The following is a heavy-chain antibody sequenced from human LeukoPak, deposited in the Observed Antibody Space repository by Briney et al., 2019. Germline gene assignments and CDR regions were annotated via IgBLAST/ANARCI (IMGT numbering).Heavy chain of an antibody. CDR1: GFTFSSYS. Sequence: GGSLRLSCAASGFTFSSYSMNWVRQAPGKGLEWVGRIKSKTDGGTTDYAAPVKGRFTISRDDSKNTLYLQMNSLKTEDTAVYYCTTATYSSGDFDYWGQGTLVTVSS. V-gene: IGHV3-15*01. J-gene: IGHJ4*02. D-gene: IGHD6-19*01. CDR2: IKSKTDGGTT. CDR3: TTATYSSGDFDY.